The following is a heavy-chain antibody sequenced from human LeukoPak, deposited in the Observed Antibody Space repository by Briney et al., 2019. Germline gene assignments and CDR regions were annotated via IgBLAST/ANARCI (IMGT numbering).Heavy chain of an antibody. D-gene: IGHD6-6*01. J-gene: IGHJ4*02. V-gene: IGHV3-74*01. CDR3: VRDALAPRRDFDF. CDR2: IKTDGSST. Sequence: PGGSLRLSCAASGFTFSNHWMHWVRQAPGKGLVWVSRIKTDGSSTTYADSVKGRFTISRDNAENTLYLQMNGLRAEDTAVYYCVRDALAPRRDFDFWGQGTLVTVSS. CDR1: GFTFSNHW.